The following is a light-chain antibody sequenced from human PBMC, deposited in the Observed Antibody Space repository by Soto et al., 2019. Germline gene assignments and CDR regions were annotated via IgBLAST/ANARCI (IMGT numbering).Light chain of an antibody. CDR3: SSYTINSSPV. Sequence: QSALTQPASVSGSPGQSITSSCTGTSSDVGGYDFVSWYRQYPGQAPKILIYEVTHRPSGVPDRFSGSKSGNTASLTISGLQADDEADYYCSSYTINSSPVFGPGTKLTVL. CDR2: EVT. CDR1: SSDVGGYDF. J-gene: IGLJ1*01. V-gene: IGLV2-14*01.